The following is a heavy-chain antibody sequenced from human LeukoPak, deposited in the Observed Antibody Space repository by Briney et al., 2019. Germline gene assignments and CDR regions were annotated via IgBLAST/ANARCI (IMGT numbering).Heavy chain of an antibody. V-gene: IGHV1-69*05. Sequence: SVKVSCKASGGTFSSCAISWVRQAPGQGLEWMGGIIPIFGTANYAQKFQGRVTITTDESTSTAYMELSSLRSEDTAVYYCARGSGYGGNSIYFDYWGQGTLVTVSS. J-gene: IGHJ4*02. CDR1: GGTFSSCA. D-gene: IGHD4-23*01. CDR3: ARGSGYGGNSIYFDY. CDR2: IIPIFGTA.